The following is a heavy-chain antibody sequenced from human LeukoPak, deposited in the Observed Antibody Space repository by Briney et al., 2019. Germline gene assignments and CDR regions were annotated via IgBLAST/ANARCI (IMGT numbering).Heavy chain of an antibody. CDR2: IIPIFGTA. CDR1: GGTFSSYA. Sequence: ASVKVSCKASGGTFSSYAISRVRQALGQGLEWMGGIIPIFGTANYAQKFQGRVTITTDESTSTAYMELSSLRSEDTAVYYCARGRVLRYFEDYYYMDVWGKGTTVTVSS. D-gene: IGHD3-9*01. V-gene: IGHV1-69*05. CDR3: ARGRVLRYFEDYYYMDV. J-gene: IGHJ6*03.